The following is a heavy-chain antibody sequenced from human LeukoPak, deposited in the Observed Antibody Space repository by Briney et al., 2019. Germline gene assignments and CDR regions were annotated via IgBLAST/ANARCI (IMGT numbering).Heavy chain of an antibody. Sequence: GGSLRLSCAASGFTFSSYEMNWVRQAPGKGLEWVSYISSSGSTIYYADSVKGRFTISRDNAKNSLYLQMNGLRAEDTAVYYCAQLGITMVGGVWGKWPTVTISS. J-gene: IGHJ6*04. CDR3: AQLGITMVGGV. D-gene: IGHD3-10*01. V-gene: IGHV3-48*03. CDR1: GFTFSSYE. CDR2: ISSSGSTI.